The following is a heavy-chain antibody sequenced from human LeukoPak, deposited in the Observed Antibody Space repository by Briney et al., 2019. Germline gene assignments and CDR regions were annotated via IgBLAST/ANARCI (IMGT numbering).Heavy chain of an antibody. CDR2: IYHSGST. CDR1: GGSFSGYY. Sequence: NPSETLSLTCAVYGGSFSGYYWSWIRQPPGKGLEWIGSIYHSGSTYYNPSLKSRVTISVDTSKNQFSLKLSSVTAADTAVYYCARPHRRYYDSSGYFDYWGQGTLVTVSS. V-gene: IGHV4-34*01. J-gene: IGHJ4*02. CDR3: ARPHRRYYDSSGYFDY. D-gene: IGHD3-22*01.